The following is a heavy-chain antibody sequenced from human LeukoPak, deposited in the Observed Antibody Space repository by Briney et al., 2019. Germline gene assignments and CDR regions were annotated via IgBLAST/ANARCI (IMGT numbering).Heavy chain of an antibody. CDR1: GHSISSGYY. J-gene: IGHJ6*04. CDR2: IYHSGST. D-gene: IGHD3-10*01. V-gene: IGHV4-38-2*02. CDR3: ARDNDEHFGYYYGSGSSLDV. Sequence: SETLSLTCTVSGHSISSGYYWGWIRQPPGKGLEWIGSIYHSGSTYYNPSLKSRVTMSVDTSKNQFSLKLSSVTAADTAVYYCARDNDEHFGYYYGSGSSLDVWGKGTTVTISS.